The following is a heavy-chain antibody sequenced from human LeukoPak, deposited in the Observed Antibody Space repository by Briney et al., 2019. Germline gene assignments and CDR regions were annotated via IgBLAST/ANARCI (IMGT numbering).Heavy chain of an antibody. CDR3: ARDLVGYCSGGSCYRPYYYYGMDV. V-gene: IGHV3-53*01. D-gene: IGHD2-15*01. J-gene: IGHJ6*02. CDR1: GFTFSNAW. CDR2: IYSGGST. Sequence: PGGSLRLSCAASGFTFSNAWMSWVRQAPGKGLEWVSVIYSGGSTYYADSVKGRFTISRDNSKNTLYLQMNSLRAEDTAVYYCARDLVGYCSGGSCYRPYYYYGMDVWGQGTTVTVSS.